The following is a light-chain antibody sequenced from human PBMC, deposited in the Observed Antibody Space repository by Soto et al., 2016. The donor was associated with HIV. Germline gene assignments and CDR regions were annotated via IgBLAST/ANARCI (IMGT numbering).Light chain of an antibody. CDR2: KDI. CDR3: QSADNSGAI. CDR1: ALPDQY. V-gene: IGLV3-25*03. J-gene: IGLJ2*01. Sequence: SYELTQPPSVSVSPGQTARITCSGDALPDQYAFWYQQKPGKAPVQVIYKDIKRPSGIPERFSGSRSGTTVTLTISGVRAEDEGDYYCQSADNSGAIFGGGTKLSVL.